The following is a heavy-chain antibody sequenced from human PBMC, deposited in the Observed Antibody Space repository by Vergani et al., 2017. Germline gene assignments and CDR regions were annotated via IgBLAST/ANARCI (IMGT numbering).Heavy chain of an antibody. J-gene: IGHJ5*02. CDR2: FDPEDGET. Sequence: QVQLVQSGAEVKKPGASVKVSCKVSGYTPTELSMHWVRQAPGKGLEWMGGFDPEDGETIYAQTLQGRVTMTEDTSTHTAYMQRSSLGSEDTAVYCCATVGWFGEPKGFDPWGQGTLVTVSS. V-gene: IGHV1-24*01. CDR1: GYTPTELS. CDR3: ATVGWFGEPKGFDP. D-gene: IGHD3-10*01.